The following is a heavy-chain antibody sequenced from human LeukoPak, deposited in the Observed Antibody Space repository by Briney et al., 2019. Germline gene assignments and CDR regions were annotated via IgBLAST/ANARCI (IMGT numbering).Heavy chain of an antibody. J-gene: IGHJ4*02. Sequence: GGSLRLSCAASGFTFSSYWMHWVRQAPGKGLVWVSRINSDGSSTSYADSVKGRFTISRDNSRNTLYLQMNSLRAEDTAVYYCAKSSGSSGYYYVGDYWGQGTLVTVSS. CDR1: GFTFSSYW. V-gene: IGHV3-74*01. CDR3: AKSSGSSGYYYVGDY. CDR2: INSDGSST. D-gene: IGHD3-22*01.